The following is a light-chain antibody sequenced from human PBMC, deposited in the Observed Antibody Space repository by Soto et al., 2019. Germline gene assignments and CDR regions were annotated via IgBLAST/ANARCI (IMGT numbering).Light chain of an antibody. CDR3: QTWSTDIRV. J-gene: IGLJ3*02. Sequence: QLVLTQPPSASASLGASVKLTCTLSSGHNSYAIAWHQQQPEKGPRSLMKLNSDGSHSKGDGIPDRFSGSSSGAERYLTISSLPSEDEADYYCQTWSTDIRVFGGGSKLTVL. V-gene: IGLV4-69*01. CDR1: SGHNSYA. CDR2: LNSDGSH.